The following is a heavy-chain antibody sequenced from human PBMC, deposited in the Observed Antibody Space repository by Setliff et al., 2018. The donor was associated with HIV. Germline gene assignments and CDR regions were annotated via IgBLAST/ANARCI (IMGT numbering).Heavy chain of an antibody. V-gene: IGHV3-21*01. CDR2: ISSDSSHI. Sequence: PGGSLRLSCAASGFTVSNNHMSWVRQTPGKGLEWVSSISSDSSHILDADSVKGRFTISRDNTRNSLYLQMSSLRAEDTAVYFCARDVAVASFFNYWGQGTLVTVSS. J-gene: IGHJ4*02. CDR3: ARDVAVASFFNY. CDR1: GFTVSNNH. D-gene: IGHD6-19*01.